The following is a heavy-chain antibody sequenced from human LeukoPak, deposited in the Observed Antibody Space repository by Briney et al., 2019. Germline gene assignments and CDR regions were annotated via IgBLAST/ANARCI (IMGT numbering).Heavy chain of an antibody. J-gene: IGHJ4*02. V-gene: IGHV3-23*01. D-gene: IGHD6-6*01. Sequence: GGSLRLSCAASGFTFSSYAMSWVRQAPGRGLEWVSVITGRGGSTYSADSVKGRFTISRDNSKNTLYLQMNSLRAEDTAVYYCAKDVAARPAFYFDYWGQGTLVTVSS. CDR2: ITGRGGST. CDR3: AKDVAARPAFYFDY. CDR1: GFTFSSYA.